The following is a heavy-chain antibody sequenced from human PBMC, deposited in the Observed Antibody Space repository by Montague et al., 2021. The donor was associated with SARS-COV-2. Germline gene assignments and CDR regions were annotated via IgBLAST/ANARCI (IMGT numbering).Heavy chain of an antibody. CDR1: GGSISSYY. J-gene: IGHJ4*02. CDR3: AREKTVTKFGGPYYFDS. Sequence: SETLSLTCTVSGGSISSYYWSWIRQPPGKGLEWIGYIYYSGSTNYNPSLTSRVTISVDTSKNQFSLWLSSVTAADTAVYYCAREKTVTKFGGPYYFDSWGQGTLVTVSA. D-gene: IGHD4-17*01. CDR2: IYYSGST. V-gene: IGHV4-59*01.